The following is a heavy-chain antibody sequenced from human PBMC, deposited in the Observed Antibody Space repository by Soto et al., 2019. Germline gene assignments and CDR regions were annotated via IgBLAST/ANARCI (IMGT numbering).Heavy chain of an antibody. V-gene: IGHV3-53*04. CDR3: ARGPGGWLGIQGAFDI. CDR2: IYSGGST. Sequence: GGSLRLSCAASGFTVSSNYMSWVRQAPGKGLEWVSVIYSGGSTYYADSVKGRFTISRHNSKNTLYLQMNSLRAEDTAVYYCARGPGGWLGIQGAFDIWGQGTMVTVSS. D-gene: IGHD5-18*01. J-gene: IGHJ3*02. CDR1: GFTVSSNY.